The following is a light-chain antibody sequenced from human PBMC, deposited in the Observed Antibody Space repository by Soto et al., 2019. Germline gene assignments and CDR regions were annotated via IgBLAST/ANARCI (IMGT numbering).Light chain of an antibody. CDR2: DAS. CDR3: QHYDNHPLT. V-gene: IGKV1-33*01. J-gene: IGKJ4*01. CDR1: QDISNY. Sequence: DLPMTQSPSSLSASVGDRVTITCQASQDISNYLNWYQQKPGKAPKLLIYDASNLETGVPSRFSGSGSGTDFTFTISSLQPEDIATYYCQHYDNHPLTFGRGTKVEIK.